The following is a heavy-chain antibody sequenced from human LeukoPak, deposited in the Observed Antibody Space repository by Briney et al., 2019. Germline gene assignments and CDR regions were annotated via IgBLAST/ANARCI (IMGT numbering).Heavy chain of an antibody. Sequence: GGSLRLSCAASGFTFDDYAMHWVRQAPGKGLEWVSGVSWNSGSIGYADSVKGRFTISRDNAKNSLYLQMNSLRAEDTALYYCAKAVRGVIITFWDAFDIWGQGTMVTVSS. J-gene: IGHJ3*02. CDR2: VSWNSGSI. D-gene: IGHD3-10*01. CDR1: GFTFDDYA. CDR3: AKAVRGVIITFWDAFDI. V-gene: IGHV3-9*01.